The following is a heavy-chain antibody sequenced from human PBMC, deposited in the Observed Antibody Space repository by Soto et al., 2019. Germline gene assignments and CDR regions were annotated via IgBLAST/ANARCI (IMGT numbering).Heavy chain of an antibody. D-gene: IGHD6-19*01. Sequence: LSLTCTVSGDSVSTGSKYWSWSRQPPGKPLEWIAYIYSSGSTNYNPSLKSRVTISRDTSKNQFSLKMTSVTAEDTAVYYCARSGGGSGWLGGQGTLVTVSS. CDR3: ARSGGGSGWL. CDR2: IYSSGST. J-gene: IGHJ4*02. CDR1: GDSVSTGSKY. V-gene: IGHV4-61*01.